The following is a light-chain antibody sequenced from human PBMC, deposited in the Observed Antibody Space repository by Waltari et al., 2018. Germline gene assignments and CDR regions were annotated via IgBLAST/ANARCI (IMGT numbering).Light chain of an antibody. CDR3: SSYTTNTRF. J-gene: IGLJ2*01. CDR1: NRDIANSNR. V-gene: IGLV2-18*02. Sequence: QSALTQPPSVSGSPGQSVTIPCTGTNRDIANSNRLSRYQQSPGTAPKLIIYDVHNRPSGVSDRFSGSKSGNTASLTISGLQAGDETDYYCSSYTTNTRFFGGGTKVTVL. CDR2: DVH.